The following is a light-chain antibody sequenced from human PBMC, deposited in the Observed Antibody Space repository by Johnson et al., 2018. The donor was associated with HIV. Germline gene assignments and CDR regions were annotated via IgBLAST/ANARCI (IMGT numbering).Light chain of an antibody. Sequence: QSVLTQPPSVSAAPGQKVTISCSGSSSNIGNNYVSWYQQLPGTAPKLLIYENNKRPSGIPDRSSGSKSGKSATLGITGLQTGDEADYYCGTWDISLSAGGVFGPGTKVTVL. CDR3: GTWDISLSAGGV. V-gene: IGLV1-51*02. CDR1: SSNIGNNY. CDR2: ENN. J-gene: IGLJ1*01.